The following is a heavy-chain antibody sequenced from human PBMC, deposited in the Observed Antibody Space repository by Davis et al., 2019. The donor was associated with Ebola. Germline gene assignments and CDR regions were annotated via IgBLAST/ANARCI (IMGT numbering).Heavy chain of an antibody. V-gene: IGHV4-59*08. CDR2: IYYSGST. D-gene: IGHD7-27*01. CDR3: ARHLGWFDP. CDR1: GGPISSYY. J-gene: IGHJ5*02. Sequence: GSLRLSCTVSGGPISSYYWSWIRQPPGKGLEWIGYIYYSGSTNYNPSLKSRVTISVDTSKNQFSLKLSSVTAADTAVYYCARHLGWFDPWGQGTLATVSS.